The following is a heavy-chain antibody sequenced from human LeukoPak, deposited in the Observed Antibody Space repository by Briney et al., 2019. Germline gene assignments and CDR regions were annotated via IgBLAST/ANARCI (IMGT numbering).Heavy chain of an antibody. V-gene: IGHV3-30*03. CDR2: ISYDGSNK. CDR1: GFTFSSYG. Sequence: PGGSLRLSCAASGFTFSSYGMHWVRQAPGKGLEWVAVISYDGSNKYYADSVKGRFTISRDNSKNTLYLQMNSLRAEDTAVYYCAQRGWFDPWGQGTLVTVSS. J-gene: IGHJ5*02. CDR3: AQRGWFDP. D-gene: IGHD3-10*01.